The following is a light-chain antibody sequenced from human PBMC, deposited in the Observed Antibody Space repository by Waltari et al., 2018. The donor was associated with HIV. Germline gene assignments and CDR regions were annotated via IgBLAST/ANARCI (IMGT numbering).Light chain of an antibody. CDR3: AAWDDSLSGL. CDR1: SSNIGSNY. J-gene: IGLJ1*01. Sequence: QSVLTQPPSASGTPGQRVTIPCSGSSSNIGSNYVYWYQQLPGTAPNLLIYRNNQRPSGVPDRFSGSKSGTSASLAISGLRSEDEADYYCAAWDDSLSGLFGTGTKVTVL. V-gene: IGLV1-47*01. CDR2: RNN.